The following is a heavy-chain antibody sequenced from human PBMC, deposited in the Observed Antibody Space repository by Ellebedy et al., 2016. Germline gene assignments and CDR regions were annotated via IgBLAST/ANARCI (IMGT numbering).Heavy chain of an antibody. CDR1: GFTFSSYA. Sequence: GESLKISXAASGFTFSSYAMSWVRQAPGKGLEWVSVIYSGGSTYYADSVKGRFTISRDNSKNTLYLQMNSLRAEDTAVYYCARDLDRYYYYMDVWGKGTTVTVSS. CDR2: IYSGGST. J-gene: IGHJ6*03. CDR3: ARDLDRYYYYMDV. D-gene: IGHD3-22*01. V-gene: IGHV3-66*01.